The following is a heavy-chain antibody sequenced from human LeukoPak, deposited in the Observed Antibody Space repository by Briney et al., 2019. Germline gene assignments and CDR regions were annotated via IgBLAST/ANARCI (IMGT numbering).Heavy chain of an antibody. CDR1: GYTFTGYY. CDR2: INPNSGGT. J-gene: IGHJ4*02. D-gene: IGHD1-26*01. V-gene: IGHV1-2*02. Sequence: ASVKVSCTASGYTFTGYYMHWVRQAPGQGLEWMGWINPNSGGTNYAQKFQGRVTMTRDTPISTAYMELSRLRSDDTAVYYCARERKLVGATVYYFDYWGQGTLVTVSS. CDR3: ARERKLVGATVYYFDY.